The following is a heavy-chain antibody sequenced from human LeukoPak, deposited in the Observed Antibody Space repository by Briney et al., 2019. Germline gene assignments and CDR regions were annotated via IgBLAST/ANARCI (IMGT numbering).Heavy chain of an antibody. D-gene: IGHD3-22*01. J-gene: IGHJ4*02. Sequence: GGSLRLSCAASGFTFSSYAMHWVRQAPGKGLEGVAVISYDGGNKYYADSVKGRFTISRDNSKDTLYLQMSSVRVDDTAVYYCARDRGRYYDSRGFYWGYYFDSWGQGILVTVST. CDR3: ARDRGRYYDSRGFYWGYYFDS. CDR1: GFTFSSYA. V-gene: IGHV3-30-3*01. CDR2: ISYDGGNK.